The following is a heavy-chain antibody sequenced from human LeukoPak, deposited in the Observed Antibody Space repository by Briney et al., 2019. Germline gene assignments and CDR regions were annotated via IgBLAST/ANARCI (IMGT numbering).Heavy chain of an antibody. Sequence: GVSLRLSCSASGFTFSSYAMSWVRQAPGKGLEWVSAISGSGGSTYYADSVKGRFTISRDNSKNTLYLQMNSLRAEDTAVYYCAKSSIDWLSDYWGQGTLVTVSS. CDR3: AKSSIDWLSDY. D-gene: IGHD3-9*01. CDR2: ISGSGGST. CDR1: GFTFSSYA. J-gene: IGHJ4*02. V-gene: IGHV3-23*01.